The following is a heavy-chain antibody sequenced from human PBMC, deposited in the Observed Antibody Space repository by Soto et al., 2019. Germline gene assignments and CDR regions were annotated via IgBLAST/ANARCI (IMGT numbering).Heavy chain of an antibody. Sequence: SETLSLTCTVSGGSISSYYWSWIRQPPGKGLEWIGYIYYSGSTNYNPSLKSRVTISVDTSKNQFSLKLSSVTAADTAVYYCARRSRGSSSWYYFDYWGQGTLVTVSS. J-gene: IGHJ4*02. CDR2: IYYSGST. CDR1: GGSISSYY. V-gene: IGHV4-59*08. CDR3: ARRSRGSSSWYYFDY. D-gene: IGHD6-13*01.